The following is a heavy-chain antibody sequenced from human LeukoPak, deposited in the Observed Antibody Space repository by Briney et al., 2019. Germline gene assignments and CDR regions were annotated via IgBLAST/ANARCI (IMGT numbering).Heavy chain of an antibody. CDR3: AGWSYYFDY. D-gene: IGHD6-19*01. V-gene: IGHV3-15*01. CDR2: IKSKIDGGTT. J-gene: IGHJ4*02. Sequence: GGSLRLSCAGSGVTFSNAWTTSVRQAPGKGLEWVGRIKSKIDGGTTDYAAPVKGRFTISRDDSKNTLYLQMNSLKTEDSAVYYCAGWSYYFDYWGQGALVTVSS. CDR1: GVTFSNAW.